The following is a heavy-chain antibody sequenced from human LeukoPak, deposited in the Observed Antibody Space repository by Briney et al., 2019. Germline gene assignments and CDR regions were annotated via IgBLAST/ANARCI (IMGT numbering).Heavy chain of an antibody. Sequence: GGSLRLSCAASGFTFSDYYMSWIRQAPGRGLEWVSYTSSSGSPISYADSVKGRSTISRDNTKNSLYLQMNSLRAEDTAVYYCARHQHYGMDVWGQGTTVTVSS. CDR2: TSSSGSPI. V-gene: IGHV3-11*01. CDR3: ARHQHYGMDV. J-gene: IGHJ6*02. CDR1: GFTFSDYY.